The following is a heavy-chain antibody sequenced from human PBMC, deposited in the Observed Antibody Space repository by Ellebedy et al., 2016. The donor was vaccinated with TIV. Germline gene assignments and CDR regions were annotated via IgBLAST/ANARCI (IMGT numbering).Heavy chain of an antibody. D-gene: IGHD6-19*01. Sequence: GGSLRLSXAASGFTFSSYWMSWVRQAPGKGLEWVANIKQDGSEKYYVDSVKGRFTISRDNAKNSLYLQMNSLRAEDTAVYYCARGSSGWFATFDYWGQGTLVTVSS. CDR3: ARGSSGWFATFDY. CDR2: IKQDGSEK. J-gene: IGHJ4*02. CDR1: GFTFSSYW. V-gene: IGHV3-7*01.